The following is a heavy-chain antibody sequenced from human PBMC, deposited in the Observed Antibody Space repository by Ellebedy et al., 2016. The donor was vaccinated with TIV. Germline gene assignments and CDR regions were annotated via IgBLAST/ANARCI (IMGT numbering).Heavy chain of an antibody. CDR3: ARGGSSGSSDY. J-gene: IGHJ4*02. CDR1: GFTFRSHG. D-gene: IGHD3-10*01. V-gene: IGHV3-30*03. CDR2: ISSDGSNK. Sequence: GESLKISCVASGFTFRSHGIYWVRQAPGKGLEWVAVISSDGSNKYYADSVTGRFTISRDNSKNTLYLQMNSLRTDDMAVYYCARGGSSGSSDYWGQGTLVTVSS.